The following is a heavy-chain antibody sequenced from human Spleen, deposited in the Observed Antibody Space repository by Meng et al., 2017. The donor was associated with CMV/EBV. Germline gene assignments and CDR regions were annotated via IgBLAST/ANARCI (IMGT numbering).Heavy chain of an antibody. V-gene: IGHV1-2*02. J-gene: IGHJ4*02. Sequence: ASVKVSCKASGLTFTGYYMHWVRQAPGQGLEWMGWINPNSGDTNYAQKFQGRVTMTRDTSITTAYMELSRLRSDDTAVYYCAREEYQLLIFDYWGQGTLVTVSS. CDR1: GLTFTGYY. CDR2: INPNSGDT. D-gene: IGHD2-2*01. CDR3: AREEYQLLIFDY.